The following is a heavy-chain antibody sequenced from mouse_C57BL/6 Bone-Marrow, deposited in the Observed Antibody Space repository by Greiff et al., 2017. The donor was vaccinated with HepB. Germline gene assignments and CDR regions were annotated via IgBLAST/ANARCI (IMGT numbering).Heavy chain of an antibody. V-gene: IGHV1-85*01. D-gene: IGHD1-1*01. CDR1: GYTFTSYD. CDR3: ARDDYGSSYVCWYFDV. Sequence: QVQLQQSGPELVKPGASVKLSCKASGYTFTSYDINWVKQRPGQGLEWIGWIYPRDGSTKYNEKFKGKATLTVDTSSSTAYMELHSLTSEDSAVYFCARDDYGSSYVCWYFDVWGTGTTVTVSS. J-gene: IGHJ1*03. CDR2: IYPRDGST.